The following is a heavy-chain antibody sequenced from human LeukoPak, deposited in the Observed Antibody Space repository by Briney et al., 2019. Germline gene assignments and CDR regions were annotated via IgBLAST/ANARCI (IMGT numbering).Heavy chain of an antibody. V-gene: IGHV1-3*01. Sequence: ASVKVSCKASGYTFTSYAMHWVRQAPGQRLEWMGWINAGNGNTKYSQKFQGRVTITRDISASTAYMELSSLRSEDTAVYYCARAPPMVRGVIKGDNWFDPWGQGTLVTVSS. CDR2: INAGNGNT. J-gene: IGHJ5*02. CDR1: GYTFTSYA. D-gene: IGHD3-10*01. CDR3: ARAPPMVRGVIKGDNWFDP.